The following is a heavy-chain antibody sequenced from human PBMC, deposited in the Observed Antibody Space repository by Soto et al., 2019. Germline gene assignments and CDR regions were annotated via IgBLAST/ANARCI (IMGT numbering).Heavy chain of an antibody. CDR3: ARGHGYSGDDHYYYFDMDV. CDR1: GGTFNNYP. CDR2: SIPIFGTA. D-gene: IGHD5-12*01. Sequence: VASVKVSCKASGGTFNNYPITWVRQAPGQGLEWMGGSIPIFGTANYAQKFQGRVTISVDESTSTAYMELSSLRSEDTAVYYCARGHGYSGDDHYYYFDMDVWGQGTTVTVSS. V-gene: IGHV1-69*13. J-gene: IGHJ6*02.